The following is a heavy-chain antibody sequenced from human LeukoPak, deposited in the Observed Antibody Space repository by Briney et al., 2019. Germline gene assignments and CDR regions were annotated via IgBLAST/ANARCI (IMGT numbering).Heavy chain of an antibody. V-gene: IGHV3-48*01. J-gene: IGHJ4*02. CDR1: GFTFSSYS. CDR3: AKDGSHPKPITMVRGVIDY. CDR2: ISSSSSTI. Sequence: GGSLRLSCAASGFTFSSYSMNWVRQAPGKGLEWVSYISSSSSTIYYADSVKGRFTISRDNAKNSLYLQMNSLRAEDTAVYYCAKDGSHPKPITMVRGVIDYWGQGTLVTVSS. D-gene: IGHD3-10*01.